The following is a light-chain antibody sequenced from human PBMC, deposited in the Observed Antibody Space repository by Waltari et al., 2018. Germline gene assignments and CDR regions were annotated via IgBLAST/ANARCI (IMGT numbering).Light chain of an antibody. V-gene: IGLV1-40*01. CDR2: GVN. Sequence: QSVLTQPPSVSGAPGQRVTISCSGSGSNLGAGYDVTWYRQPPGKAPTLLIYGVNTRPPGVSDRFSGSQFDTSASLAIAGLQADDEADYYCQSYDTTLSVVFGGGTKLTVL. CDR3: QSYDTTLSVV. CDR1: GSNLGAGYD. J-gene: IGLJ2*01.